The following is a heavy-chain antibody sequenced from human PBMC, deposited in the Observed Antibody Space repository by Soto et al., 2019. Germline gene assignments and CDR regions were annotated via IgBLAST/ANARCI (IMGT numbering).Heavy chain of an antibody. CDR3: ARARLPTYCHYGMDV. V-gene: IGHV3-30-3*01. D-gene: IGHD4-17*01. Sequence: QVQLVESGGGVVQPGRSLRLSCAASGFTFSSYAIHWVRQAPGKGLEWVALISYDGSNKYYADSVKGRFTISRDNSKNTLYLQMNSLRAEDTAVYYCARARLPTYCHYGMDVWGQGTTVTVSS. CDR1: GFTFSSYA. J-gene: IGHJ6*02. CDR2: ISYDGSNK.